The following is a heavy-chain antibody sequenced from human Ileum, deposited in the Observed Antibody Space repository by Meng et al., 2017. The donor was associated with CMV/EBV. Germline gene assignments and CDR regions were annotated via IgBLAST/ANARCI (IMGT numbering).Heavy chain of an antibody. J-gene: IGHJ4*02. CDR2: MYGSGTT. V-gene: IGHV4-30-4*01. D-gene: IGHD2-2*01. Sequence: QVQLQESGPGLVKPSRTLSLTCAVSGGSISSNIYYWTWIRQPPGKGLEWIGYMYGSGTTSYSPSLKSRLTMSVDTSKNQLSLKLNSVTAADTAVYYCARTLRDCGSTSCYPYFDYWGQGALVTVSS. CDR1: GGSISSNIYY. CDR3: ARTLRDCGSTSCYPYFDY.